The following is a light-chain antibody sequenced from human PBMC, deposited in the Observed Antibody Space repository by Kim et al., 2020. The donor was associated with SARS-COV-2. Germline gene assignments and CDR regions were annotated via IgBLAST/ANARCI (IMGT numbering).Light chain of an antibody. J-gene: IGKJ2*01. Sequence: DIQMTQSPSSLSASVGDRVTITCRASQDIANYLAWYQQKPGKVPELLISAASALQSGVPSRFSGSASGTHFTLTISSLQPEDVATYYCQQYHIATQIFGQGTKLEI. V-gene: IGKV1-27*01. CDR3: QQYHIATQI. CDR1: QDIANY. CDR2: AAS.